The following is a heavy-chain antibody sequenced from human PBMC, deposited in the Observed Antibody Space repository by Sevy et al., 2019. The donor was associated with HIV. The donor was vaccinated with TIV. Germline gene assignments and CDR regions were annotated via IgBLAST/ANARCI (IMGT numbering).Heavy chain of an antibody. CDR3: ARGLAALPGYYYGMDV. CDR2: ILYDGSNK. D-gene: IGHD6-6*01. Sequence: GGSLRLSCAASGFTFSSYGMHWVRQAPGKGLERVAVILYDGSNKYYADSVKGRFTISRDNSKNTLYLQMNSLRAGDTAVYYCARGLAALPGYYYGMDVWCQGTAVTVSS. V-gene: IGHV3-30*03. CDR1: GFTFSSYG. J-gene: IGHJ6*02.